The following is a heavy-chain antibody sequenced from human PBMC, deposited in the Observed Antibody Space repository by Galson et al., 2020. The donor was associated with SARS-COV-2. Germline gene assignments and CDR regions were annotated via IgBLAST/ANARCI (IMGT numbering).Heavy chain of an antibody. CDR3: ARGRSWDPLDD. Sequence: SETLSLTCAVYGGSFSGYYWSWIRQPPGKGLEWIGEINPSGSTNYNPSLKSRVTISVDTSKTQFSLQLSSVTASDTAVYYCARGRSWDPLDDWGQGTLVTVSS. D-gene: IGHD6-13*01. J-gene: IGHJ4*02. V-gene: IGHV4-34*01. CDR2: INPSGST. CDR1: GGSFSGYY.